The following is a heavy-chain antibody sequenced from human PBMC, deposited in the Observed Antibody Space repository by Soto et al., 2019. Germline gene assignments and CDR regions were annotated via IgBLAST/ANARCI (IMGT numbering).Heavy chain of an antibody. V-gene: IGHV3-23*01. CDR2: ISGSGGST. J-gene: IGHJ6*02. CDR3: AKDGGGGGQPSYYYGMDV. Sequence: PGGSLRLSCASSGFTFSSYAMSWVRQAPGKGLEWVSAISGSGGSTYYADSVKGRFTISRDNSKNTLYLQMNSLRAEDTAVYYFAKDGGGGGQPSYYYGMDVWGQGTTVTVSS. CDR1: GFTFSSYA. D-gene: IGHD3-16*01.